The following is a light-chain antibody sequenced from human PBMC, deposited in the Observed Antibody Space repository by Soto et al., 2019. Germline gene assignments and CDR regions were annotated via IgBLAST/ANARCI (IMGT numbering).Light chain of an antibody. CDR3: SSYTSSSTGV. V-gene: IGLV2-14*01. J-gene: IGLJ1*01. CDR1: SSDVGGYNY. CDR2: DVS. Sequence: ALTQPASVSGSPGQSITISCTGTSSDVGGYNYVSWYQQHPGKAPKLMIYDVSNRPSGVSNRFSGSKSGNTAPLTISGLQAEDEADYYCSSYTSSSTGVFGTGTKVTVL.